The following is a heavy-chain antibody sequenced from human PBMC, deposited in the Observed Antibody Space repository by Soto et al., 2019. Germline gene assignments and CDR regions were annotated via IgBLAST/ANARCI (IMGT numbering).Heavy chain of an antibody. D-gene: IGHD3-22*01. CDR3: GKEVHYYDSSGYPQGGDAFDI. CDR1: GFTFSSYS. J-gene: IGHJ3*02. Sequence: PGWSPRLSCAASGFTFSSYSMNWVRHAPGKGLEWVSSISSSSSYIYYADSVKGRFTISRDNAKNSLYLQMNSLRAEDTDVYYGGKEVHYYDSSGYPQGGDAFDIWGQGTMVTVSS. V-gene: IGHV3-21*01. CDR2: ISSSSSYI.